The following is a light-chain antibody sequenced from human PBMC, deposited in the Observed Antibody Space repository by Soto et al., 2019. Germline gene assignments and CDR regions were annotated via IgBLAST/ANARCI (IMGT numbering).Light chain of an antibody. J-gene: IGKJ1*01. CDR2: HAS. V-gene: IGKV1-9*01. CDR3: QQYNSYS. CDR1: PGISSF. Sequence: DVQLTQSPSFLSASVGDRVPITCRASPGISSFLAWYQQKPGRAPKLLIYHASTLESGVPSRFSGSGSGTEFTLTISSLQPDDFATYYCQQYNSYSFGQGTKVDIK.